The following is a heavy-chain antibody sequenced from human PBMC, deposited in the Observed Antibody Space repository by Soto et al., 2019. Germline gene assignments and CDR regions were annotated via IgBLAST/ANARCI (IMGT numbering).Heavy chain of an antibody. CDR3: ARDRDYGDYGYYGMEV. Sequence: PGGSLRLSCAASGFTVSSNYMSWVRQAPGKGLEWVSVIYSGGSTYYADSVKGRFTISRDNSKNTLYLQMNSLRAEDTAVYYCARDRDYGDYGYYGMEVWGQGTTVTVSS. CDR1: GFTVSSNY. D-gene: IGHD4-17*01. V-gene: IGHV3-53*01. CDR2: IYSGGST. J-gene: IGHJ6*02.